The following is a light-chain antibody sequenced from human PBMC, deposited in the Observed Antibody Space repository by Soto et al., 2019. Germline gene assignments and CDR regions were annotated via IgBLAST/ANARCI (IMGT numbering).Light chain of an antibody. J-gene: IGKJ1*01. V-gene: IGKV1-5*03. CDR2: KAS. CDR3: QHYKSYSEA. CDR1: QTISSW. Sequence: DIQMTQSPSTLSGSVGDRVTITCRASQTISSWLAWYQQKRGKAPKLLIYKASTLKSGVPSRFSGSGSGTEFTLTISSLQQYDFATYYFQHYKSYSEAFGQGTKVELK.